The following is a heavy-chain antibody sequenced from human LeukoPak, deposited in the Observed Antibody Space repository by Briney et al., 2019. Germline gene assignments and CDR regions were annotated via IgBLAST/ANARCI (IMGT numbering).Heavy chain of an antibody. CDR3: AREVARPNFFDY. Sequence: GGSLRLSCAASGFTFSSYDMYWVRQAPGKGLEWVAVTSHDETTKYYADSVKGRFTISRDNSKNTLYLQMNGLRAEDTAVYFCAREVARPNFFDYWGQGTLVTVSS. CDR1: GFTFSSYD. J-gene: IGHJ4*02. V-gene: IGHV3-30*19. CDR2: TSHDETTK. D-gene: IGHD6-6*01.